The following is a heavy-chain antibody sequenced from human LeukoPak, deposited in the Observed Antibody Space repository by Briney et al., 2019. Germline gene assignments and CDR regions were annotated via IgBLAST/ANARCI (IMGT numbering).Heavy chain of an antibody. V-gene: IGHV3-30*02. D-gene: IGHD3-22*01. CDR2: IRYDGSNK. J-gene: IGHJ5*02. CDR3: AKDLYFSSGGNWFDP. Sequence: GGSLRLSCAPSGFTFSINGMHWLRQAPGKGLEWVAFIRYDGSNKHYADSVKGRFTISRDNSKNTLYLQMNSLRAEDTAVYYCAKDLYFSSGGNWFDPWGQGTLVTVSS. CDR1: GFTFSING.